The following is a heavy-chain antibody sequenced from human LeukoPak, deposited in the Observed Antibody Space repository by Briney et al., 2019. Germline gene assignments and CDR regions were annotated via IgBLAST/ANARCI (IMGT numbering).Heavy chain of an antibody. CDR1: GFTFDDYT. Sequence: PGGSLRLSCAASGFTFDDYTMHWVCQAPGKGLEWVSLISWDGDSTYYADSVKGRFTISRDNSKNSLYLQMNSLTTEDSALYYCAKDIYAKGAVGAFDYWGQGTLVTVSS. CDR2: ISWDGDST. J-gene: IGHJ4*02. D-gene: IGHD1-26*01. CDR3: AKDIYAKGAVGAFDY. V-gene: IGHV3-43*01.